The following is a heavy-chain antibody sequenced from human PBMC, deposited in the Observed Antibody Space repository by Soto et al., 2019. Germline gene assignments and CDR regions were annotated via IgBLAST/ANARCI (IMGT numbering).Heavy chain of an antibody. CDR1: GFTFDDYA. Sequence: EVQLVESGGGLVQPGRSLRLSCAASGFTFDDYAMHWVRQAPGKGLEWVSGISRNSGSIGYADSVKGRFTISRDNAKNSLYLQMNSLRAEDTALYYCARSNIVVVPAAMSGLNAFDIWGQGTMVTVSS. CDR3: ARSNIVVVPAAMSGLNAFDI. CDR2: ISRNSGSI. J-gene: IGHJ3*02. V-gene: IGHV3-9*01. D-gene: IGHD2-2*01.